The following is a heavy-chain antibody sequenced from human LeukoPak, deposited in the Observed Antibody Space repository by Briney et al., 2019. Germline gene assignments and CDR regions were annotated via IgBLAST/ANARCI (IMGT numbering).Heavy chain of an antibody. V-gene: IGHV3-7*01. CDR3: YMDV. CDR2: IREDGSEK. CDR1: GFTFSNYW. J-gene: IGHJ6*03. D-gene: IGHD3-3*01. Sequence: GGSLRLSCAASGFTFSNYWMTWVRQAPGKGLEWVANIREDGSEKYYVDSVKGRFTASRESAKHSLFVHYRSFWSGYYDHSSSYMDVWGKGTTVTVSS.